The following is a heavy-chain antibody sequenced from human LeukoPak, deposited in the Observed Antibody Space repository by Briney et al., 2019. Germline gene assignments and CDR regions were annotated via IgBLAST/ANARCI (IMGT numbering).Heavy chain of an antibody. V-gene: IGHV1-3*01. J-gene: IGHJ6*03. CDR2: INAGNGNT. D-gene: IGHD3-9*01. CDR3: ASFPDILTGYSPGGASYYYMDV. Sequence: ASVKVSCKASGYTFTSYDINWVRQATGQGLEWMGWINAGNGNTKYSQKFQGRVTITRDTSASTAYMELSSLRSEDTAVYYCASFPDILTGYSPGGASYYYMDVWGKGTTVTVSS. CDR1: GYTFTSYD.